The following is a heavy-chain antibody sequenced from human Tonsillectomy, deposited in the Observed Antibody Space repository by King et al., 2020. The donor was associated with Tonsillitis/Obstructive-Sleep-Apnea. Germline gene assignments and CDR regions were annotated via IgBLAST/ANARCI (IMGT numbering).Heavy chain of an antibody. J-gene: IGHJ4*02. CDR1: GYSFSNYW. CDR2: IYPANSDT. CDR3: ASLVGYCSGGRCPYYFDH. V-gene: IGHV5-51*01. Sequence: VQLVESGAEVKKPGESLKSSCKGSGYSFSNYWIGWVRQMPGRGREWMGIIYPANSDTRYSPSFQGQVTISADKSISTAYLQWSSLKASDTAMYYCASLVGYCSGGRCPYYFDHWGQGTLVTVSS. D-gene: IGHD2-15*01.